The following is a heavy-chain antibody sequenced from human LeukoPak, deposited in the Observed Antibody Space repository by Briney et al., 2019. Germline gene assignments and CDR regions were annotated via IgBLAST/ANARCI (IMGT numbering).Heavy chain of an antibody. CDR3: AREAYDSSGHRYFQH. CDR2: IYYSGTT. CDR1: GGSISSGAYF. J-gene: IGHJ1*01. Sequence: SETLSLTCTVSGGSISSGAYFWSWIRQHPGTGLDWLGFIYYSGTTYYDPSLESRVIISVDTSKDQFSLKLSSVTAADTAVYYCAREAYDSSGHRYFQHWGQGTLVTVSS. D-gene: IGHD3-22*01. V-gene: IGHV4-31*03.